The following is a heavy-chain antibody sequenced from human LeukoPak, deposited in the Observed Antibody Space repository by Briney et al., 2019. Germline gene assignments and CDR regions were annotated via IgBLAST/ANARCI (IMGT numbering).Heavy chain of an antibody. J-gene: IGHJ4*02. Sequence: PGGSLRLSCATSGLTFSNYWMSWVRQAPGKGLEWVSFIYSGGSTYYADSVKGRFTISRDNSKNTLYLQMNSLRADDTAVYYCARRAGAYSHPYDYWGQGTLVTVSS. D-gene: IGHD4/OR15-4a*01. V-gene: IGHV3-53*01. CDR2: IYSGGST. CDR1: GLTFSNYW. CDR3: ARRAGAYSHPYDY.